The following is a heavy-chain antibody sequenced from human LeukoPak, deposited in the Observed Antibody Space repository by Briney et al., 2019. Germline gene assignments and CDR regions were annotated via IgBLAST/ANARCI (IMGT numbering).Heavy chain of an antibody. D-gene: IGHD2-21*01. V-gene: IGHV3-23*01. CDR1: GFSFGNYA. CDR2: ISGTGGAT. Sequence: PVGSLRLSCVASGFSFGNYAMSWVRQAPGKGLQWVSQISGTGGATWYAGFARDRFTISRDNSKKTLYLQMSGLRVEDTAMYYCVKDPRDTYGTNWFVSWGQGTLLSVSS. J-gene: IGHJ5*01. CDR3: VKDPRDTYGTNWFVS.